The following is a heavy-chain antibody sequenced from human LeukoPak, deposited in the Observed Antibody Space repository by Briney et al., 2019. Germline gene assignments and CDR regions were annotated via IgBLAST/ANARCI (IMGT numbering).Heavy chain of an antibody. Sequence: PGGSLRLSCAASGFTFSSYAMSWVRQAPGKGLEWVSAISGSGGSTYYADSVRGRFTISRDKAKNSLYLQMNSLRAEDTALYYCVKDFGQTTAAIAYWGQGTLVTVSS. D-gene: IGHD2-2*01. V-gene: IGHV3-23*01. CDR3: VKDFGQTTAAIAY. J-gene: IGHJ4*02. CDR2: ISGSGGST. CDR1: GFTFSSYA.